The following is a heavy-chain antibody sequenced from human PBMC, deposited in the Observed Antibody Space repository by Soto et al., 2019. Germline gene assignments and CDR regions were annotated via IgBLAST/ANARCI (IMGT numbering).Heavy chain of an antibody. J-gene: IGHJ3*01. Sequence: QVQLQESGPGLVKPSGTLSLTCAVSGGSISSSHWWAWVRQPPGKGLEYIGEISHSGTSNSNPSLKSRVALSVDKSKNHFYLTLTSVTAADTDVYYCARVVLTITRGAFDAWGQGTLVIVSS. CDR2: ISHSGTS. CDR3: ARVVLTITRGAFDA. V-gene: IGHV4-4*02. D-gene: IGHD3-9*01. CDR1: GGSISSSHW.